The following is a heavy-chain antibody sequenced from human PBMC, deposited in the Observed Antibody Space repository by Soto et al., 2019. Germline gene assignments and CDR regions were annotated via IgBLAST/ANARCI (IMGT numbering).Heavy chain of an antibody. Sequence: QVQLVESGGGVVQPGRSLRLSCAASGFTFSSYGMHWVRQAPGKGLEWVAVIPHDGTNKYYGDSVKGRFTISRDDSKNTLYLQMNSLRAEDTAVYYCAKNKFCSSTSCHYYGMDVWGQGTKVTVSS. D-gene: IGHD2-2*01. CDR1: GFTFSSYG. V-gene: IGHV3-30*18. J-gene: IGHJ6*02. CDR3: AKNKFCSSTSCHYYGMDV. CDR2: IPHDGTNK.